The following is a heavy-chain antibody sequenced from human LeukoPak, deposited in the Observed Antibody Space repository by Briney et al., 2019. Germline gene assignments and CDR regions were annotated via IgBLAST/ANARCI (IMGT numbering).Heavy chain of an antibody. CDR2: IWNAGTNT. V-gene: IGHV3-33*01. Sequence: PGGSLRLSCAASGFSFSTYGMLWVRQAPGKGLEWVALIWNAGTNTYYADSVKGRFTISRDNSKNTLYLQMNSLRAEDTAVYYCVGDTPPGGDYYLDYWGQGTLVIVSS. CDR3: VGDTPPGGDYYLDY. D-gene: IGHD3-16*01. CDR1: GFSFSTYG. J-gene: IGHJ4*02.